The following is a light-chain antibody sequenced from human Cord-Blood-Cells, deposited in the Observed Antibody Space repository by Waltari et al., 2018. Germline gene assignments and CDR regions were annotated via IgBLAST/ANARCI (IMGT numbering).Light chain of an antibody. V-gene: IGKV1-39*01. CDR3: QQSYSTPPLT. Sequence: DIQMTQSPSSLSASVGDRVTITCRASQSISSYLNLYQQKPGKAPELLIYAASSLQSAVLXXFSGSGSGTDFTLTISSLQPEDFATYYCQQSYSTPPLTFGGGTKVEIK. J-gene: IGKJ4*01. CDR1: QSISSY. CDR2: AAS.